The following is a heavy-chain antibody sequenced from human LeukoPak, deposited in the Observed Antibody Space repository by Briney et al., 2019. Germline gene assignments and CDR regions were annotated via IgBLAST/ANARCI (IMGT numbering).Heavy chain of an antibody. V-gene: IGHV7-4-1*02. J-gene: IGHJ4*02. Sequence: GASVKVSCKASGYTFTSYAMNWVRQAPGQGLKWMGWINTNTGNPTYAQGFTGRFVFSLDTSVSTAYLQISSLKAEDTAVYYCARGGLSRTLRSLDYWGQGTLVTVSS. D-gene: IGHD1-7*01. CDR1: GYTFTSYA. CDR2: INTNTGNP. CDR3: ARGGLSRTLRSLDY.